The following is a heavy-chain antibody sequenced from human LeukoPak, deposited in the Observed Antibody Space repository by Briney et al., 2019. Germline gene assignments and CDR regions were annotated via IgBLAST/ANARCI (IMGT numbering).Heavy chain of an antibody. D-gene: IGHD5-12*01. Sequence: SETLSLTCAVYGGSFSGYYWSWIRQPPGKGLEWIGEINHSGSTNYNPSLKSRVTISVDTSKNQFSLKLSSVTAAGTAVYYCATDLSGYDDYWGQGTLVTVSS. CDR2: INHSGST. CDR1: GGSFSGYY. J-gene: IGHJ4*02. V-gene: IGHV4-34*01. CDR3: ATDLSGYDDY.